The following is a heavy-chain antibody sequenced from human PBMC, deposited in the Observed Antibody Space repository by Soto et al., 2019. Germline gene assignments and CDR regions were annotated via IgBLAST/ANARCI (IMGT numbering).Heavy chain of an antibody. CDR3: ARGRGRYSSGWSWFDP. CDR1: GGTIRSPDW. V-gene: IGHV4-4*02. CDR2: IFQSGST. J-gene: IGHJ5*02. D-gene: IGHD6-19*01. Sequence: SETLSLTCGVSGGTIRSPDWWTWVRQPPGKGLEWIGEIFQSGSTNYTPSLESPVTISVDKSKNQFSLTLTSATAADTAVYFCARGRGRYSSGWSWFDPWGQGSWVTGS.